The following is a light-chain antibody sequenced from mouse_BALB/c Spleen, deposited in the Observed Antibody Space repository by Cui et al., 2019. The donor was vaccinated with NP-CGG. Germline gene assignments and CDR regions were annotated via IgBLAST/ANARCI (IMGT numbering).Light chain of an antibody. CDR1: TGAVTTRNY. CDR3: ALWYSNHWV. CDR2: GTN. V-gene: IGLV1*01. J-gene: IGLJ1*01. Sequence: QAVVTQESALTTSPGETVTLTCRSSTGAVTTRNYANWVQEKPDHLFTGLIGGTNNRPPGVPAIFSGSLIGDKAALIITGAQTEDEAIYFCALWYSNHWVFGGGTKLTVL.